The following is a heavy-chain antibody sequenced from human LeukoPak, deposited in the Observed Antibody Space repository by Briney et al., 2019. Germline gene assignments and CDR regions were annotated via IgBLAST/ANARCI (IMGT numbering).Heavy chain of an antibody. CDR2: IKQDGSEK. CDR1: GFTFSSYW. V-gene: IGHV3-7*01. J-gene: IGHJ4*02. Sequence: PGGSLRLSCAASGFTFSSYWMSWVRQAPGTGLEWLANIKQDGSEKYYVDSVKGRFTISRDNAKNSLYLQMNSLRAEDTAVYYCARDIWYSTVTNDYWGQGTLVTVSS. D-gene: IGHD4-17*01. CDR3: ARDIWYSTVTNDY.